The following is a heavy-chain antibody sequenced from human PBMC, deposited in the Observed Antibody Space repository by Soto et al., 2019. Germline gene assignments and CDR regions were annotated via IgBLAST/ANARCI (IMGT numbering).Heavy chain of an antibody. Sequence: EVQLVESGGGLVQPGGSLRLSCAASGFTFSSYSMNWVRQAPGKGLEWVSYISSSGSTIYYADSVKGRFTISRDNAHHSRXLQMNSLRDEDTAVYYCARGNPITMIVVVAPDFDYWGQGTLVTVSS. CDR3: ARGNPITMIVVVAPDFDY. J-gene: IGHJ4*02. CDR1: GFTFSSYS. D-gene: IGHD3-22*01. V-gene: IGHV3-48*02. CDR2: ISSSGSTI.